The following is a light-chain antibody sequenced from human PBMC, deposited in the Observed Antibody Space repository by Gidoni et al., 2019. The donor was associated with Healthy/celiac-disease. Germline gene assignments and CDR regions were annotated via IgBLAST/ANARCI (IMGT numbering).Light chain of an antibody. Sequence: DIQRTQSPSSLSASVGDRVTITCRASQRISSCLNWYQQKPGKAPKLLLYAASSLQSGVPARFSGTGSGTDFTLTISSLQPEYFASYYCQQSYSTPPQFTFXPXTKVDI. J-gene: IGKJ3*01. V-gene: IGKV1-39*01. CDR2: AAS. CDR1: QRISSC. CDR3: QQSYSTPPQFT.